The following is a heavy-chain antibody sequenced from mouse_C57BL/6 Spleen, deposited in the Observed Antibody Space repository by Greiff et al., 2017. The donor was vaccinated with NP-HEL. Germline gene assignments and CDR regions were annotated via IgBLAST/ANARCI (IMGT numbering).Heavy chain of an antibody. CDR3: AREGITTVVDYFED. CDR1: GYTFTSYW. V-gene: IGHV1-59*01. D-gene: IGHD1-1*01. Sequence: VQLQQPGAELVRPGTSVKLSCKASGYTFTSYWMHWVKQRPGQGLEWIGVIDPSDSYTNYNQKFKGKATLTVATSSSTAYMQLSSLTSEDSAVYYGAREGITTVVDYFEDWGKGTTVTVSS. CDR2: IDPSDSYT. J-gene: IGHJ2*01.